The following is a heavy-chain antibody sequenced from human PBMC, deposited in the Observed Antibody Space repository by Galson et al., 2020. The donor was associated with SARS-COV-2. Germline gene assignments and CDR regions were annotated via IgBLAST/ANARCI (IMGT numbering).Heavy chain of an antibody. CDR1: GASVSSSSYY. D-gene: IGHD2-15*01. CDR2: IYYSGNT. CDR3: ARSDCSSGSCSGY. J-gene: IGHJ4*02. Sequence: SETLSLTCTVSGASVSSSSYYWGWIRQPPGKGLECLGTIYYSGNTYYNPSLKSRVTISVDTSKNQFSLKLSSVTATDTAVYYCARSDCSSGSCSGYWGQGTLVTVSS. V-gene: IGHV4-39*01.